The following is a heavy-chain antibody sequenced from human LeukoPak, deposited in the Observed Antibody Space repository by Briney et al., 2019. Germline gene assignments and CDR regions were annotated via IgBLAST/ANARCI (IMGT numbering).Heavy chain of an antibody. CDR2: IKSTTDGGTT. J-gene: IGHJ4*02. V-gene: IGHV3-15*01. CDR3: ARRAGAYSHPYDY. D-gene: IGHD4/OR15-4a*01. Sequence: PGGSLRLSCAASGFVFSNAWMNWVRQAPGKGLQWVGRIKSTTDGGTTDYGAPVKGRFTISRDNSKNTLYLQMNSLRAEDTAVYYCARRAGAYSHPYDYWGQGTLVTVSS. CDR1: GFVFSNAW.